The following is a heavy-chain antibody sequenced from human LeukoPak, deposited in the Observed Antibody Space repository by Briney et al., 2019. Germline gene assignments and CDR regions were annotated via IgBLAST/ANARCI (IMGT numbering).Heavy chain of an antibody. V-gene: IGHV4-59*01. CDR1: XGSISSYY. D-gene: IGHD3-3*01. CDR3: ARGWSGDRY. CDR2: IYYSGST. J-gene: IGHJ4*02. Sequence: VSXGSISSYYWSWIRQPPGKGLEWIGYIYYSGSTNYNPPLTSRVTISVDTSKNQFSLKLSSVTAADTAVYYCARGWSGDRYWGQGTLVTVSS.